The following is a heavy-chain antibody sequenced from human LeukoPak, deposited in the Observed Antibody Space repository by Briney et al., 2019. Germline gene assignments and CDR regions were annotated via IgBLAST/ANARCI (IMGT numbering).Heavy chain of an antibody. V-gene: IGHV3-23*01. D-gene: IGHD6-13*01. CDR1: GFTFSNAW. J-gene: IGHJ4*02. Sequence: GGSLRLSCAASGFTFSNAWMSWVRQAPGKGLEWVSAISGSGGITFYADSVKGRFTISRDSSKNTVYLQMNSLRAEDTAVYYCAKSGREYSSSWYNFDYWGQGTLVTVSS. CDR3: AKSGREYSSSWYNFDY. CDR2: ISGSGGIT.